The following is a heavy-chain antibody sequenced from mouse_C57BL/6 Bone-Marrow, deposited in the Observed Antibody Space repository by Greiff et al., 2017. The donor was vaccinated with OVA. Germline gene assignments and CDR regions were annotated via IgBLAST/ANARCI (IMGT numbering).Heavy chain of an antibody. J-gene: IGHJ3*01. V-gene: IGHV5-17*01. CDR1: GFTFSDYG. CDR3: ARPHYGNYRPWFAY. D-gene: IGHD2-1*01. Sequence: EVKLVESGGGLVKPGGSLKLSCAASGFTFSDYGMHWVRQAPEKGLEWVAYISSGSSTIYYADTVKGRFTISRDNAKNTLFLQRTSLRSEDTAMYYCARPHYGNYRPWFAYWGQGTLVTVSA. CDR2: ISSGSSTI.